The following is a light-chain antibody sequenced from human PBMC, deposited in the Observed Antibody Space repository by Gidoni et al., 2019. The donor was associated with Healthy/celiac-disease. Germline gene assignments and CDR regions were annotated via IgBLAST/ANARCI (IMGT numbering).Light chain of an antibody. CDR3: QQSYSTLYT. Sequence: DIQMTQSPSSLSASVGDRVTITCRASQSISSYLNWYQQKPGKAPKRLIYAASSLQSGVPSRFSGRGSGTDFTLTISSLQPEDFATYYCQQSYSTLYTFGQXTKLEIK. J-gene: IGKJ2*01. CDR1: QSISSY. CDR2: AAS. V-gene: IGKV1-39*01.